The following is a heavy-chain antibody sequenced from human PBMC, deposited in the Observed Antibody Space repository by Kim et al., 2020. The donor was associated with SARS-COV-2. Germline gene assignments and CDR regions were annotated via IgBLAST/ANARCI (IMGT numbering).Heavy chain of an antibody. Sequence: NPTFKRRITISVDTSKNQFALKLSSVTVADTAVYYCARDPSVTIFGRRFDPWGQGTLVTVSS. D-gene: IGHD3-3*01. CDR3: ARDPSVTIFGRRFDP. J-gene: IGHJ5*02. V-gene: IGHV4-34*01.